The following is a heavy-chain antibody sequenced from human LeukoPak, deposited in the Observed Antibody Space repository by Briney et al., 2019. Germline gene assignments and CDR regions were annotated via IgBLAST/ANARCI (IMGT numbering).Heavy chain of an antibody. Sequence: ASVKVSCKASGYTFTGYYMHWVRQAPGQGLEWMGWINPNSGGTNYAQKFQGRVTMTRDTSISTAYMELSRLKSDDTAVYYCARGVLVAASWFDPWGQGTLVAVSS. CDR3: ARGVLVAASWFDP. CDR1: GYTFTGYY. V-gene: IGHV1-2*02. CDR2: INPNSGGT. J-gene: IGHJ5*02. D-gene: IGHD2-15*01.